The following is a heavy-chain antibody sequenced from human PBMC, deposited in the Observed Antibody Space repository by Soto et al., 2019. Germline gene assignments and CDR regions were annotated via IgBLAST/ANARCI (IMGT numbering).Heavy chain of an antibody. D-gene: IGHD3-22*01. CDR1: GYNFPGYW. CDR2: IAPADSYT. Sequence: GESLKISCKGSGYNFPGYWIGWVRQMPGKGLEWMGRIAPADSYTNYSPSFHGHVTMSVDRSTITAYLQWGSLKASDTAMYYCARASSGPGKRNNWFDPWGQGTLVTVSS. CDR3: ARASSGPGKRNNWFDP. V-gene: IGHV5-10-1*01. J-gene: IGHJ5*02.